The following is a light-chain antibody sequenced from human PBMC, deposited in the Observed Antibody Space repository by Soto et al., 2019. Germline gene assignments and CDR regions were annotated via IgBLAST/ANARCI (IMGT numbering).Light chain of an antibody. CDR3: QQYGSSRWT. V-gene: IGKV3-20*01. CDR2: GAS. J-gene: IGKJ1*01. Sequence: EIVLTQSPATLSLSPGGRATLSCRASQSVSSSYLAWYQQKPGQAPRLLIYGASSRATGIPDRFSGSGSGTDFTLTISRLEPEDFAVYYCQQYGSSRWTFGQGTKVDI. CDR1: QSVSSSY.